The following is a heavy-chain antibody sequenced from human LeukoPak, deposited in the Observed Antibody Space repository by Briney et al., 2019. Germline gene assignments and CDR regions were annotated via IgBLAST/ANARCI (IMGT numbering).Heavy chain of an antibody. CDR1: GYSVTSYG. J-gene: IGHJ4*02. V-gene: IGHV1-18*01. CDR3: ARDRCSGGSCYEDY. CDR2: ISAYNGNT. D-gene: IGHD2-15*01. Sequence: GASGKVSCKASGYSVTSYGIGWVRQAAGQWLEWMGWISAYNGNTNYAQKLQGRVTMTTDTSTSTAYMELRSLRSDDTAVYYCARDRCSGGSCYEDYWGQGTLVTVSS.